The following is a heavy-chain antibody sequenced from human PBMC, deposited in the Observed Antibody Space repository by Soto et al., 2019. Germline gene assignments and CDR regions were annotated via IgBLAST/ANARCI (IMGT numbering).Heavy chain of an antibody. J-gene: IGHJ6*02. V-gene: IGHV3-30*03. D-gene: IGHD4-17*01. Sequence: QVQLVESGGGVVPPGRSLRLSCAASGFIFRSYAIHWVRQAPGKGLEWVAVISHDGRKKYYADSVEGRFTISRDNSKNTLYLEMNNLRPEDTAMFSCVRDPAPNGDTYYYAMDVWGQGSTVTVSS. CDR2: ISHDGRKK. CDR3: VRDPAPNGDTYYYAMDV. CDR1: GFIFRSYA.